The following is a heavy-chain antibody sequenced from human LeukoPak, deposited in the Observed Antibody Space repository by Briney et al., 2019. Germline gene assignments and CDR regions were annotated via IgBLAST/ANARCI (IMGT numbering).Heavy chain of an antibody. Sequence: GGSLRLSCAASGVTVSDNYMSWVRQAPGKGLEWVSVIYSDGNTYYADSVKGRFTISRDNSKNTLYLQMNSLRAEDTAVYYCARDFSGRGDAFDIWGQGTMVTVSS. CDR3: ARDFSGRGDAFDI. J-gene: IGHJ3*02. V-gene: IGHV3-53*01. D-gene: IGHD1-26*01. CDR2: IYSDGNT. CDR1: GVTVSDNY.